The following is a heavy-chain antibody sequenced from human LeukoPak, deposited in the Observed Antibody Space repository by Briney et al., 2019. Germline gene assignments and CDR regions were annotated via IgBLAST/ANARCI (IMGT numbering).Heavy chain of an antibody. J-gene: IGHJ3*02. V-gene: IGHV3-23*01. Sequence: PGGSLRLSCAASGFTFSSYAMSWVRQAPGKGLEWVSAISGSGGSTYYADSVKGRFTISRDNSKNTLYLQMNSLRAEDTAVYYCAKGRRIPIFGVVPIGDDAFDIWGQGTMVTVSS. CDR1: GFTFSSYA. CDR3: AKGRRIPIFGVVPIGDDAFDI. D-gene: IGHD3-3*01. CDR2: ISGSGGST.